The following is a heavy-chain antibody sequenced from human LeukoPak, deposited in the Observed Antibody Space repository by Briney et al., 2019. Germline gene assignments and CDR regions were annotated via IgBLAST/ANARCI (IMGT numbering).Heavy chain of an antibody. D-gene: IGHD3-22*01. V-gene: IGHV7-4-1*02. CDR3: ARDPNHYYDSSGYYGDY. J-gene: IGHJ4*02. Sequence: GASVKVSCKASGYTFTNFAMNWVRQAPGQGLEWMGWINTNTGNPTYAQRFTGRFVFSLDTSVSTAYLQISSLKAEDTAVYYCARDPNHYYDSSGYYGDYWGQGTLVTVSS. CDR2: INTNTGNP. CDR1: GYTFTNFA.